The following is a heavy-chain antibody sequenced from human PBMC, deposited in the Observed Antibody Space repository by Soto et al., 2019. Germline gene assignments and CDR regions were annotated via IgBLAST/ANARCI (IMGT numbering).Heavy chain of an antibody. V-gene: IGHV3-23*01. Sequence: GGPLSLSCGVCGVSISRCSMNWVRQAPGKGLEWVSAISASGGSTYYADSVKGRFTISRDNSKNTLYLQMNSLRVEDTAVYYCANVGFPDSYGYLLFYWGQGTLVTV. CDR2: ISASGGST. J-gene: IGHJ4*02. CDR1: GVSISRCS. CDR3: ANVGFPDSYGYLLFY. D-gene: IGHD5-18*01.